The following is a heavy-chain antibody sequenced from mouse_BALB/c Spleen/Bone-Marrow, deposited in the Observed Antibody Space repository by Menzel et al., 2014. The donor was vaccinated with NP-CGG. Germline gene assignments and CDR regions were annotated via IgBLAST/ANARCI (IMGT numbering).Heavy chain of an antibody. CDR1: GFTFSSFG. V-gene: IGHV5-17*02. CDR3: ARGGNWDDFDD. D-gene: IGHD4-1*01. J-gene: IGHJ1*01. Sequence: DVMLVESGGGLVQPGGSRKLSCAASGFTFSSFGMHWVRQAPEKGLEWVAYISSGSTAICYADTVKGRFTISRDNPKNTLFLQMTSLRSEDTAMYYCARGGNWDDFDDWGAGTTVTVSS. CDR2: ISSGSTAI.